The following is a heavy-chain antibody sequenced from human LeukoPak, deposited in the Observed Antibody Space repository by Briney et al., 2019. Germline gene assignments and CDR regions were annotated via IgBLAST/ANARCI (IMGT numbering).Heavy chain of an antibody. D-gene: IGHD2-2*01. CDR2: ISASGGST. V-gene: IGHV3-23*01. J-gene: IGHJ4*02. CDR1: GFPFNSYP. CDR3: AKGRCSSTTCPFDY. Sequence: GGSVTLPCAASGFPFNSYPMRGPPRAPGKGLEGVSVISASGGSTYYADSVKGRFTISRDNSKNTLYLQMNSLRAEDTAVYYCAKGRCSSTTCPFDYWGQGTLVTVSS.